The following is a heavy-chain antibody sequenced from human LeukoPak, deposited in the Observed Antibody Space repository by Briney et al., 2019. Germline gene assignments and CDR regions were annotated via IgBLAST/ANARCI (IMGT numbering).Heavy chain of an antibody. V-gene: IGHV3-30*04. CDR2: ISYDGSNK. CDR1: GFTFSSYA. CDR3: ARDPGGYDPVGSYGMDV. D-gene: IGHD5-12*01. Sequence: PGRSLRLSCAASGFTFSSYAMHWVRQAPGKGLEWVAVISYDGSNKYYADSVKGRFTISRDNSKNTLYLQMNSLRAEDTAVYYCARDPGGYDPVGSYGMDVWGKGTTVTVSS. J-gene: IGHJ6*04.